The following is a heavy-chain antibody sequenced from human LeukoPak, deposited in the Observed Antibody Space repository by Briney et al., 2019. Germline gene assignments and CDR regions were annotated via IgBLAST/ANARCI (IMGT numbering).Heavy chain of an antibody. Sequence: GGSLRLSCAASGFIFSSYAMHWVRQAPGKGLEWVAIISYDGSNKYHADSVKGRFTISRDESKNTVYLQMNSLRPEDTAVYYCARSSWEDIVATITFEYWGQGILVTVSS. D-gene: IGHD5-12*01. CDR2: ISYDGSNK. J-gene: IGHJ4*02. CDR1: GFIFSSYA. V-gene: IGHV3-30*04. CDR3: ARSSWEDIVATITFEY.